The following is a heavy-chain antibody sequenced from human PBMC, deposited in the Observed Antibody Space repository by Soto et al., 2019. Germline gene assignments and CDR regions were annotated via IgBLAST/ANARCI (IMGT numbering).Heavy chain of an antibody. Sequence: PGGSLRLSCAASGFTFGSYGMHWVRQAPGKGLEWVAVIWYDGSNKYYADSVKGRFTISRDNSKNTLYLQMNSLRAEDTAVYYCARDGEGSGYSPFDYWGQGTLVTVYS. V-gene: IGHV3-33*01. CDR1: GFTFGSYG. J-gene: IGHJ4*02. D-gene: IGHD3-3*01. CDR3: ARDGEGSGYSPFDY. CDR2: IWYDGSNK.